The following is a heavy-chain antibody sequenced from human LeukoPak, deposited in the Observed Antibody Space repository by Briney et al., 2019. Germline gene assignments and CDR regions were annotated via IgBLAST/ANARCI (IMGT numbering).Heavy chain of an antibody. CDR1: GFAFGDYA. V-gene: IGHV3-23*01. J-gene: IGHJ5*02. CDR2: ISGSGSST. D-gene: IGHD3-10*01. Sequence: PGGSLRLSCTASGFAFGDYAVGWFRQAPGKGLEWVSAISGSGSSTYYADSVKGRFTISRDNSKNTLYLQMNSLRAEDTAVYYCAKDRGVHYCGSERGLFNWFDPWGQGTLVTVSS. CDR3: AKDRGVHYCGSERGLFNWFDP.